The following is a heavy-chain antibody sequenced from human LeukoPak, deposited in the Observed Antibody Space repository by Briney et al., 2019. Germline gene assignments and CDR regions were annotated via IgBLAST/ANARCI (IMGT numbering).Heavy chain of an antibody. Sequence: GGSLRLSCAASGFTFDDYTMHWVRQAPGKGLEWVSLISWDGGSTYYADSVKGRFTISRDNSKNSLYLQMNSLRTEDTALYLCAKDHYYGSGSYSRWVYFDYWGQGTLVTVSS. CDR2: ISWDGGST. CDR3: AKDHYYGSGSYSRWVYFDY. D-gene: IGHD3-10*01. CDR1: GFTFDDYT. J-gene: IGHJ4*02. V-gene: IGHV3-43*01.